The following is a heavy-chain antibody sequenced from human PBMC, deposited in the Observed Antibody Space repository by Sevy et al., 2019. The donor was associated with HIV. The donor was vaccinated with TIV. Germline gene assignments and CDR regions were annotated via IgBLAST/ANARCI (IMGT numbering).Heavy chain of an antibody. V-gene: IGHV3-9*01. CDR3: ARGIYGDYVFDY. D-gene: IGHD4-17*01. Sequence: GGSLRLSCAASGFTFDDYAMHWVRQAPGKGLEWVSGISWNSGSIGYADSVKGRFTISRDNAKNSLYLQMNSLRAEDTAVYYCARGIYGDYVFDYWGQGTLVTVSS. CDR1: GFTFDDYA. CDR2: ISWNSGSI. J-gene: IGHJ4*02.